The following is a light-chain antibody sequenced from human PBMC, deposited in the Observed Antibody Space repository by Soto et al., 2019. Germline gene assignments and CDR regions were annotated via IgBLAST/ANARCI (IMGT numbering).Light chain of an antibody. J-gene: IGKJ1*01. Sequence: EIVMTQSPASLSVSPGERATLSCRASQTVTRNLAWYQQKPGQAPRLLIYGASTRATGIPARFSGSGSGMEFTLTISSLQSEDSAVYYCQQYNSWPPATFGQGTKVEIK. CDR1: QTVTRN. V-gene: IGKV3-15*01. CDR2: GAS. CDR3: QQYNSWPPAT.